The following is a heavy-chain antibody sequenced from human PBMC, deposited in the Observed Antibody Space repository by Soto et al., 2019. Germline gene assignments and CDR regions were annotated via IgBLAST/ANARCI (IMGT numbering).Heavy chain of an antibody. D-gene: IGHD3-10*01. CDR1: GGSFSGYY. J-gene: IGHJ6*03. CDR3: GGRSPGGGDYYNYRDV. CDR2: INHSGST. Sequence: KPSETLSLTCAVYGGSFSGYYWSWIRQPPGKGLEWIGEINHSGSTNYNPSLKSRVTISVDTSKNQFSLKLSSVTAADTAVYYCGGRSPGGGDYYNYRDVGGKGTRFTFSS. V-gene: IGHV4-34*01.